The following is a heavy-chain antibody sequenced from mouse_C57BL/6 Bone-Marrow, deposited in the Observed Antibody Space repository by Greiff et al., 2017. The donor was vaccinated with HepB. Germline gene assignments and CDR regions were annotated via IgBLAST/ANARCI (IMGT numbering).Heavy chain of an antibody. CDR1: GYTFTDYY. CDR2: INPNNGGT. D-gene: IGHD2-3*01. V-gene: IGHV1-26*01. J-gene: IGHJ2*01. Sequence: EVQLQQSGPELVKPGASVKISCKASGYTFTDYYMNWVKQSHGKSLEWIGDINPNNGGTSYNQKFKGKATLTVDKSSSTAYMELRSLTSEDSAVYYCARSALYDGYYAYYFDYWGQGTTLTVSS. CDR3: ARSALYDGYYAYYFDY.